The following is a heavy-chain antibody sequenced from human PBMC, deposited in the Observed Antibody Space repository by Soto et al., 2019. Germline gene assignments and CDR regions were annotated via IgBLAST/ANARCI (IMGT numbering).Heavy chain of an antibody. Sequence: QVQLVQSGAEVKKPGSSVKVSCKASGGTFSSYAISWVRQAPGQGLEWMGGIIPIFGTANYAQKFQGRVTITADESTSTAYMELSSLRYEDTAVYYCARDGGLGVAAAGTGWFDPWGQGTLVTVSS. J-gene: IGHJ5*02. CDR2: IIPIFGTA. CDR1: GGTFSSYA. D-gene: IGHD6-13*01. CDR3: ARDGGLGVAAAGTGWFDP. V-gene: IGHV1-69*01.